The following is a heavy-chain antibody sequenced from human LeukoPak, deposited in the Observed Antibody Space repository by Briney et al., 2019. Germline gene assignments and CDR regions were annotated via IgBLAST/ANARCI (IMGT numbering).Heavy chain of an antibody. V-gene: IGHV4-59*08. CDR3: ARSRGYSYGTTFLDY. Sequence: PSETLSLTCTVSGGSISTYYWSWIRQPPGKGLEWIGYIYYSGSINYNPSLKSRVTISVDTSKNQFSPKLSSVTAADTAVYYCARSRGYSYGTTFLDYWGQGTLVTVSS. D-gene: IGHD5-18*01. CDR1: GGSISTYY. J-gene: IGHJ4*02. CDR2: IYYSGSI.